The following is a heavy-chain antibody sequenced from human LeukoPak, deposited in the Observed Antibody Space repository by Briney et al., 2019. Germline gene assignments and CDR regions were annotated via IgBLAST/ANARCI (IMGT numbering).Heavy chain of an antibody. CDR3: ARDTPFGAY. V-gene: IGHV3-7*03. CDR1: GFTFRNYW. D-gene: IGHD3-16*01. J-gene: IGHJ4*02. Sequence: GGSLRLSCAASGFTFRNYWLSWVRQAPGKGLEWVANIKQDGSEKNYVDSVKGRFTISRDNAKNSLYLQVNSLRAEDTAVYYCARDTPFGAYWGQGTLVTVSS. CDR2: IKQDGSEK.